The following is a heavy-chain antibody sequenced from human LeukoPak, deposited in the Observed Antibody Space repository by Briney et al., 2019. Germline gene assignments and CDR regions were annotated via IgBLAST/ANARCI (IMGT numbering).Heavy chain of an antibody. Sequence: AGRSLRLSCAASGFTFSNYGMHWVRQAPGKGLEWVAVIWYDGSDKYHADSVKGRFTISRDNSKNTLYLQMNSLRVEDKAVYYCARPVVLGAYLRGAYYFDSWGQGTLVTVSS. D-gene: IGHD3-16*01. V-gene: IGHV3-33*01. CDR1: GFTFSNYG. CDR2: IWYDGSDK. J-gene: IGHJ4*02. CDR3: ARPVVLGAYLRGAYYFDS.